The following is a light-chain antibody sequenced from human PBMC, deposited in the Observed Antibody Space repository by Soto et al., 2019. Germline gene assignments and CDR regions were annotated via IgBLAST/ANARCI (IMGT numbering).Light chain of an antibody. CDR2: DDS. CDR1: NIGSKS. V-gene: IGLV3-21*02. J-gene: IGLJ2*01. Sequence: SYELTQPHSVSVAPGQTAKITCGGNNIGSKSVHWYQQKAGQAPVLVVHDDSDRPSGIPERFSGSNSANTATLTISRVEAGDEADYYCQIWESSSDQVLFAGGTKLTVL. CDR3: QIWESSSDQVL.